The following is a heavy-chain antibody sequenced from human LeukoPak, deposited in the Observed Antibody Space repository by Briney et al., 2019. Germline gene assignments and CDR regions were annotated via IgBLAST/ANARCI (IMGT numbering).Heavy chain of an antibody. CDR2: INPNSGGT. Sequence: ASVKVSCKASGYTFTDYYMHWVRQAPGQGLEWMAWINPNSGGTNYAQKFQGRVTMTRDTSISTAYMELSRLRSEDTAVYYCARDREDYVWGSYRDNWFDPWGQGTLVTVSS. V-gene: IGHV1-2*02. CDR3: ARDREDYVWGSYRDNWFDP. D-gene: IGHD3-16*02. CDR1: GYTFTDYY. J-gene: IGHJ5*02.